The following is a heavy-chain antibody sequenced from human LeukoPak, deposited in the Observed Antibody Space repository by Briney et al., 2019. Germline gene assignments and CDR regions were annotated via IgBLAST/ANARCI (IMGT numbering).Heavy chain of an antibody. CDR2: INHSGST. D-gene: IGHD3-3*01. Sequence: PSETLSLTCAVYGGSFSGYYWSWIRQPPGKGLEWIGEINHSGSTNYNPSLKGRVTISVDTSKNQFSLKLSSVTAADTAVYYCARGLFGVRDYWGQGTLVTVSS. CDR1: GGSFSGYY. CDR3: ARGLFGVRDY. V-gene: IGHV4-34*01. J-gene: IGHJ4*02.